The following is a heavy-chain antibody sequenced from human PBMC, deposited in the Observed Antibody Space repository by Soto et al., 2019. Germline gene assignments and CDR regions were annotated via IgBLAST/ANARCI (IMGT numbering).Heavy chain of an antibody. V-gene: IGHV1-69*13. J-gene: IGHJ4*02. CDR3: ARVGVRIAVAGTTPYDSSGYYYAFDY. Sequence: SVKVSCKASGGTFSSYAISWVRQAPGQGLEWMGGIIPIFGTANYAQKFQGRVTITADESTSTAYMELSSLRSEDTAVYYCARVGVRIAVAGTTPYDSSGYYYAFDYWGQ. CDR1: GGTFSSYA. CDR2: IIPIFGTA. D-gene: IGHD3-22*01.